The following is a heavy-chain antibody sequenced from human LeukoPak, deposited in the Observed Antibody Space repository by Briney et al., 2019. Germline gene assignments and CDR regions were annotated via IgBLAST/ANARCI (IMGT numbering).Heavy chain of an antibody. Sequence: ASVKVSCKASGYTFTRYGISWVRQAPGQGLEWMGGISTYKGNTNYAQKLQGRGTMTTDTSASTVYMELRSLRSDDTAVYYCARVTALYYYMDVWGKGTTVTVSS. V-gene: IGHV1-18*01. CDR3: ARVTALYYYMDV. CDR1: GYTFTRYG. J-gene: IGHJ6*03. CDR2: ISTYKGNT.